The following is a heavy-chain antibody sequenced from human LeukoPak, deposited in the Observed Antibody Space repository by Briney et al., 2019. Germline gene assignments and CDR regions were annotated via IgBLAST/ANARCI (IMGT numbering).Heavy chain of an antibody. D-gene: IGHD3-10*01. J-gene: IGHJ4*02. CDR3: ARDRDYYGSGSYYNLFDY. V-gene: IGHV4-61*02. CDR1: GGSFSSGSYY. CDR2: IYTSGST. Sequence: SETLSLTCTVSGGSFSSGSYYWSWIRQPAGKGLEWIGRIYTSGSTNYNPSLKSRVTISVDTSKNQFSLKLSSVTAADTAVYYCARDRDYYGSGSYYNLFDYWGQGTLVTVSS.